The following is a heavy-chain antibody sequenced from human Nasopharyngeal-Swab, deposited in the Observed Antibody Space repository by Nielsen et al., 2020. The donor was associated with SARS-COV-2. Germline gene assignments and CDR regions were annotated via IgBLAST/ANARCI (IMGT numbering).Heavy chain of an antibody. CDR3: ARGCVLTGPSCYYYGMDV. Sequence: GESLKISCAASGFTFSNAWMSWVRQAPGKGLEWVSSISSSSYIYYADSLKGRFTISRDNAKNSLYLQMNSLRAEDTAVYYCARGCVLTGPSCYYYGMDVWGQGTTVTVSS. CDR2: ISSSSYI. D-gene: IGHD3-9*01. V-gene: IGHV3-69-1*01. J-gene: IGHJ6*02. CDR1: GFTFSNAW.